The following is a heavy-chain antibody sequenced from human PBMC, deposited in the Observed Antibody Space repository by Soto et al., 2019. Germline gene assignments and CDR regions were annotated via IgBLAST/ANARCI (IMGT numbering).Heavy chain of an antibody. D-gene: IGHD2-2*01. Sequence: GGSLRLSCAASGFTFSSYGMHWVRQAPGKGLEWVAVIWYDGSNKYYADSVKGRFTISRDNSKNTLYLQMNSLRAEDTAVYYCARDGCSSTSCYGGYYYYYMDVWGKGTTVTVSS. CDR2: IWYDGSNK. CDR3: ARDGCSSTSCYGGYYYYYMDV. CDR1: GFTFSSYG. J-gene: IGHJ6*03. V-gene: IGHV3-33*01.